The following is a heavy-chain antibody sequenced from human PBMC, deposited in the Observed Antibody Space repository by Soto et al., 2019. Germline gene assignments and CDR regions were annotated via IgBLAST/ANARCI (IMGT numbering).Heavy chain of an antibody. J-gene: IGHJ4*02. Sequence: EVQLVESGGGLVQPGGSLRLSCAASGFTFSSYWMHWVRQAPGKGLVWVSRINCDGSSTSYADSVKGRFTISRDNAKNTLYLQMNSLRAEDTAVYYCARDEAAQYYFDYWGQGTLVTVSS. D-gene: IGHD6-13*01. CDR2: INCDGSST. V-gene: IGHV3-74*01. CDR1: GFTFSSYW. CDR3: ARDEAAQYYFDY.